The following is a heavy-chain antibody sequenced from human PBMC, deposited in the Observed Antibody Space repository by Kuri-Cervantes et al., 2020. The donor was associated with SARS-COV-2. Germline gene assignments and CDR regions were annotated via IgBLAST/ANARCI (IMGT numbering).Heavy chain of an antibody. Sequence: GESLKISCAASGFTFSSYAMSWVRQAPGKGLEWVSAISGSGDSTYYADSVRGRFTISRDNSKNTLYLQMNSLRAEDTAVYYCAKGVVGVGYSVPLQGSGEPYGMDVWGQGTTVTVSS. CDR2: ISGSGDST. CDR3: AKGVVGVGYSVPLQGSGEPYGMDV. CDR1: GFTFSSYA. D-gene: IGHD3-10*01. V-gene: IGHV3-23*01. J-gene: IGHJ6*02.